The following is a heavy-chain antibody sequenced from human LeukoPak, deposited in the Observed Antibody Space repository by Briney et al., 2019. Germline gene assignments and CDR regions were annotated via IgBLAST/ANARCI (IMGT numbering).Heavy chain of an antibody. D-gene: IGHD1-26*01. V-gene: IGHV1-69*13. CDR1: GGTFSSYA. CDR2: IIPTFGTA. Sequence: SVKVSCKASGGTFSSYAISWVRQAPGQGLEWMGGIIPTFGTANYAQKFQGRVTITADESTSTAYMELSSLRSEDTAVYYCARGRELLSAFDIWGQGTMVTVSS. J-gene: IGHJ3*02. CDR3: ARGRELLSAFDI.